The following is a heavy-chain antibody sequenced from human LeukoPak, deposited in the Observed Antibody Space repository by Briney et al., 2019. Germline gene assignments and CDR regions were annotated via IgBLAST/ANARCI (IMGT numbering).Heavy chain of an antibody. Sequence: GGSLRLSCAASGFTFSSYEMNWVRESPGKGVKWVSYNSSSGSTIYYADSVKGRFTISRDNAKNSLYLQMNSLRAEDTAVYYCARDEYSSSWYGDYWGQGTLVTVSS. CDR1: GFTFSSYE. D-gene: IGHD6-13*01. V-gene: IGHV3-48*03. CDR3: ARDEYSSSWYGDY. CDR2: NSSSGSTI. J-gene: IGHJ4*02.